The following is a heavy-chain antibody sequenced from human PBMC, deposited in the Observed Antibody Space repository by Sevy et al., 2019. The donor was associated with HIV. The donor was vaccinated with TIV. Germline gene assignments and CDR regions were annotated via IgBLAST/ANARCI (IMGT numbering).Heavy chain of an antibody. V-gene: IGHV3-30*03. J-gene: IGHJ5*02. CDR1: AFTFSTYA. CDR2: ISYDGSHK. D-gene: IGHD6-13*01. Sequence: GGSLRLSCAASAFTFSTYAMHSVRQAPGKGLEWVAVISYDGSHKYYADSVKGRFTISRDDSKSSLYLQMNTLRAEDTAVYYCARDAGYSVNWYPRFDPWGQGTLVTVSS. CDR3: ARDAGYSVNWYPRFDP.